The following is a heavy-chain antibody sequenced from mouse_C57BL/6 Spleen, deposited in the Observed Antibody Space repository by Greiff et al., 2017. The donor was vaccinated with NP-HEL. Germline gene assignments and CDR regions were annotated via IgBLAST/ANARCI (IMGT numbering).Heavy chain of an antibody. CDR1: GYTFTDYY. D-gene: IGHD2-1*01. Sequence: EVQLQQSGPELVKPGASVKISCKASGYTFTDYYMNWVKQSHGKSLEWIGDINPNNGGTSYNQKFKGKATLTVDKSSSTAYMELRSLASEDSADYCGARYGNYVPSCAYWGQGTLVTVSA. CDR3: ARYGNYVPSCAY. V-gene: IGHV1-26*01. J-gene: IGHJ3*01. CDR2: INPNNGGT.